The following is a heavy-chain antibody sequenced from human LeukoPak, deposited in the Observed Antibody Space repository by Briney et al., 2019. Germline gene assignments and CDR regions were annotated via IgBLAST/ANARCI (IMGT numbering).Heavy chain of an antibody. Sequence: ASVKVSCKASGYTFTSYYMHWVRQAPGQGLEWMGIINPSGGNTSYAQKFQGRVTMTRDTSTSTVYMELSSLRSEDTAVYYCARDSLSPRIVNWFDPWGQGTLVTVSS. CDR3: ARDSLSPRIVNWFDP. J-gene: IGHJ5*02. D-gene: IGHD3-22*01. V-gene: IGHV1-46*01. CDR2: INPSGGNT. CDR1: GYTFTSYY.